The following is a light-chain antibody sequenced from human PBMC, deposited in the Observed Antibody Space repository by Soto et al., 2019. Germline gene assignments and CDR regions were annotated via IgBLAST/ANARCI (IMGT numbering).Light chain of an antibody. CDR3: QKCKVAPFT. CDR1: QSVGRT. J-gene: IGKJ4*01. V-gene: IGKV3-11*01. CDR2: DSS. Sequence: EIVLTQSPATLSLSPGERATLSCRASQSVGRTLAWYQQKPGQAPRLLINDSSNRATGIPARFSGSGSGTDFTLTISSLEPEDFAVYYCQKCKVAPFTFGGGTKVEIK.